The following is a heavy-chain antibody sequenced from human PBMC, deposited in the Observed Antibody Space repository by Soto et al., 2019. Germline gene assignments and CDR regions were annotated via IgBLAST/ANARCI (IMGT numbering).Heavy chain of an antibody. D-gene: IGHD6-13*01. CDR3: ARPHFSSSYYFDY. Sequence: GASVKVSCKASGYTFTDYYLYWVRQAPGQGLEWMGWINPNSGATNYAQKFQGWVTMTRDTSISTAYMEVRSLRSEDTAVYYCARPHFSSSYYFDYWGQGNLVTVSS. V-gene: IGHV1-2*04. J-gene: IGHJ4*02. CDR1: GYTFTDYY. CDR2: INPNSGAT.